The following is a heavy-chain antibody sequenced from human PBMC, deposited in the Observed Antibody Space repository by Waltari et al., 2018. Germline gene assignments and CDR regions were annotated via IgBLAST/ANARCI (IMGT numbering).Heavy chain of an antibody. CDR2: IYYSGST. CDR1: GGSISSYY. CDR3: ARRIKKGAFDI. J-gene: IGHJ3*02. V-gene: IGHV4-59*08. Sequence: QVQLQESGPGLVKPSETLSLTCTVSGGSISSYYWSWIRQPPGKGLEWIGYIYYSGSTNYNPSLKSRVTISVDTSKNQFSLKLSSVTAADTAVYYCARRIKKGAFDIWGQGTMVTVSS.